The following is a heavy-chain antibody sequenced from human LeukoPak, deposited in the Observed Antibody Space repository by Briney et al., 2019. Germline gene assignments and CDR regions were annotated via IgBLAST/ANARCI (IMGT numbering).Heavy chain of an antibody. V-gene: IGHV4-34*01. Sequence: PSETLSLTCAVYGGSFSGYYWSWLRQPPGKGLEWIGEINHSGSTNYNPSLKSRVTISVDTSKNQFSLKLSSVAAADTAVYYCARDRTVGEAFGFDYWGQGTLVTVSS. J-gene: IGHJ4*02. CDR1: GGSFSGYY. CDR3: ARDRTVGEAFGFDY. CDR2: INHSGST. D-gene: IGHD1-26*01.